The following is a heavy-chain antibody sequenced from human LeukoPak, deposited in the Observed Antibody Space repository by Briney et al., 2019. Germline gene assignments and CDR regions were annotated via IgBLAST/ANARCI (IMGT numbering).Heavy chain of an antibody. CDR1: GSISSYY. V-gene: IGHV4-4*09. Sequence: SETLSLTCTVTGSISSYYWSWIRQPPGKGLEWIGYIYTSGSTNYNPSLKSRVTISVDTSKNQFSLDLSSVTAADTAVYYCARQKCTSTSCLTKNAFDIWGQGTMVTVSS. J-gene: IGHJ3*02. CDR3: ARQKCTSTSCLTKNAFDI. CDR2: IYTSGST. D-gene: IGHD2-2*01.